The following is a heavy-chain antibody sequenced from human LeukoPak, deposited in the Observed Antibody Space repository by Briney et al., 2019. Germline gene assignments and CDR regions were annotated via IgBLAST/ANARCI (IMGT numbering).Heavy chain of an antibody. CDR3: ARDPGYSGSDFDY. V-gene: IGHV3-21*01. D-gene: IGHD5-12*01. Sequence: GGSLRLSCVASGFTFSSYEMNWVRQAPGKGLEWVSSISSSSSYIYYADSVKGRFTISRDNAKNSLYLQMNSLRAEDTAVYYCARDPGYSGSDFDYWGQGTLVTVSS. J-gene: IGHJ4*02. CDR1: GFTFSSYE. CDR2: ISSSSSYI.